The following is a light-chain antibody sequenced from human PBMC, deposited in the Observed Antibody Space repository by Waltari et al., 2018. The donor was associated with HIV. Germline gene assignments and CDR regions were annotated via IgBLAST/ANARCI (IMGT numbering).Light chain of an antibody. CDR2: DVS. CDR3: SSYAGSNNPYV. V-gene: IGLV2-8*01. Sequence: QSALTQPPPASGSPGQSVTISCTGTSSDLGAHHYVPWYQQHPDKAPKLMICDVSKRPSGVPDRFSGSKSGNTASLTVSGLQTEDEADYYCSSYAGSNNPYVFGTGTKVTVL. J-gene: IGLJ1*01. CDR1: SSDLGAHHY.